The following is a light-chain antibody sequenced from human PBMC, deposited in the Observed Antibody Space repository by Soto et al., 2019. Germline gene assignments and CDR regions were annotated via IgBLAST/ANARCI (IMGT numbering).Light chain of an antibody. V-gene: IGKV1-5*03. CDR3: QEYNSYSP. CDR2: KTS. J-gene: IGKJ4*02. CDR1: QSISSR. Sequence: DIQMTQSPSTLSASVGDRVTITCRASQSISSRLAWYQQKAGKAPKLLIYKTSSLESGDPSRFSGSGSGTEFTLTISSLQPDDFATYYCQEYNSYSPFGGGTKVEIK.